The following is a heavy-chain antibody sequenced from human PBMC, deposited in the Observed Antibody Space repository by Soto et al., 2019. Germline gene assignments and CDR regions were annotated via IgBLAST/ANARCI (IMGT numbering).Heavy chain of an antibody. CDR2: IYPGDSDT. Sequence: PGEALKISCKGSGYSFTSYWIGWVRQMPGKGLDWVGIIYPGDSDTRYSPSFQGQVTISADKSISTAYLQWSSLKASDTAMYYCARQPEDTAMAEAVGWFDPWGQGTLVTVSS. CDR3: ARQPEDTAMAEAVGWFDP. J-gene: IGHJ5*02. D-gene: IGHD5-18*01. V-gene: IGHV5-51*01. CDR1: GYSFTSYW.